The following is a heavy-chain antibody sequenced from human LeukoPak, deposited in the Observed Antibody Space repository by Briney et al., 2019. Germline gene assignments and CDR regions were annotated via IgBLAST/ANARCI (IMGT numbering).Heavy chain of an antibody. CDR2: INPYTGDT. V-gene: IGHV1-2*02. D-gene: IGHD2-21*02. CDR3: AKDWEFCGGDCFHAMDV. CDR1: GYTFTDYY. Sequence: ASVKVSCKSSGYTFTDYYIHWVRQAPGQGLEWMGWINPYTGDTTYAQKFQGRLTVTRETSVTTVYMDLNSLGSDDTAVYYCAKDWEFCGGDCFHAMDVWGQGTTVSISS. J-gene: IGHJ6*02.